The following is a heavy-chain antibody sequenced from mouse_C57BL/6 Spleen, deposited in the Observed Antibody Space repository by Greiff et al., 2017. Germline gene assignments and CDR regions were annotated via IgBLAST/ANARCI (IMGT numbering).Heavy chain of an antibody. Sequence: VKLMESGPGLVQPSQSLSITCTVSGFSLTSYGVHWVRQSPGKGLEWLGVIWSGGSTDYNAAFISRLSISKDNSKSQVFFKMNSLQADDTAIYYCASDYYGFYAMDYWGQGTSVTVSS. CDR1: GFSLTSYG. V-gene: IGHV2-2*01. D-gene: IGHD1-2*01. CDR3: ASDYYGFYAMDY. J-gene: IGHJ4*01. CDR2: IWSGGST.